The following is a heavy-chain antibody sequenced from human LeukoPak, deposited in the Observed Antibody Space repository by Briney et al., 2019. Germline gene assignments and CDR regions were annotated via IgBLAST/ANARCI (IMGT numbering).Heavy chain of an antibody. V-gene: IGHV4-59*01. Sequence: SETLSLTCTVSGVSMSSYYWSWIRQPPGKGLEWIGYIYYSGSTNYNPSLKSRVTISVDTSKNQFSLKLSSVTAADTAVYYCARRPDYGDPYYFDYWGQGTLVTVSS. CDR1: GVSMSSYY. CDR3: ARRPDYGDPYYFDY. J-gene: IGHJ4*02. D-gene: IGHD4-17*01. CDR2: IYYSGST.